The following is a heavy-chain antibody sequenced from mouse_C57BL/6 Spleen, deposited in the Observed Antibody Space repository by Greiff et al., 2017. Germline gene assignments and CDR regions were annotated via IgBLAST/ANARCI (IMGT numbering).Heavy chain of an antibody. Sequence: VQLQQPGAELVRPGTSVKLSCKASGYTFTSYWMHWVKQRPGQGLEWIGVIDPSDSYTNYNQKFKGKATLTVDTSSSTAYMQLSSLTSEDSAVYYCAAYSNYFDYWGQGTTLTVSS. CDR1: GYTFTSYW. CDR2: IDPSDSYT. J-gene: IGHJ2*01. CDR3: AAYSNYFDY. V-gene: IGHV1-59*01. D-gene: IGHD2-10*01.